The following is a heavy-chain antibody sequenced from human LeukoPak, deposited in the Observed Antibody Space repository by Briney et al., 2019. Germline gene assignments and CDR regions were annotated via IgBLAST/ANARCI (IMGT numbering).Heavy chain of an antibody. CDR2: IIPIFGTA. CDR3: ARDLRSGSVRFDY. J-gene: IGHJ4*02. V-gene: IGHV1-69*05. Sequence: GASVKVSCKASGGTFSSYAISWVRQAPGQGLEWMGRIIPIFGTANYAQKFQGRVTMTRDTSTSTVYMELSGLTSEDTGVYYCARDLRSGSVRFDYWGQGTLVTVSS. CDR1: GGTFSSYA. D-gene: IGHD3-10*01.